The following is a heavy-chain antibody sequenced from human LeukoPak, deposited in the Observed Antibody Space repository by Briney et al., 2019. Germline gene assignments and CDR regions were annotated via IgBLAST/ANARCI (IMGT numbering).Heavy chain of an antibody. V-gene: IGHV1-69*06. CDR1: GGTFSSYA. Sequence: ASVKVSCKASGGTFSSYAISWVRQAPGQGLEWMGGIIPIFGTANYAQKFQGRVTITADKSTSTAYMELSSLRSEDTAVYYCARGPALVLRFLEWFGEEIWGQGTMVTVSS. D-gene: IGHD3-3*01. J-gene: IGHJ3*02. CDR2: IIPIFGTA. CDR3: ARGPALVLRFLEWFGEEI.